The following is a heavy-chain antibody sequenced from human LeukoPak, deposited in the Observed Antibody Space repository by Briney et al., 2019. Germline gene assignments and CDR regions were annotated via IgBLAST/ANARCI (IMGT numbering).Heavy chain of an antibody. V-gene: IGHV3-48*03. J-gene: IGHJ4*02. CDR1: GFTVSSFE. D-gene: IGHD4-17*01. Sequence: GGSLRLSCAASGFTVSSFEINWVRQAPGKGLEWVSYISSSGGTIDYADSVKGRFTVSRDNGKKLVHLQLNSLRAEDTAVYFCARIPHPDYADAQWGQGTLVIVSS. CDR3: ARIPHPDYADAQ. CDR2: ISSSGGTI.